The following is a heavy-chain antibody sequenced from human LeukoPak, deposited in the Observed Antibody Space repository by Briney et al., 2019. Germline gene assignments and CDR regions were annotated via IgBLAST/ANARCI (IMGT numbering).Heavy chain of an antibody. CDR3: ARRKSGSAADY. CDR2: IYPGDSDT. D-gene: IGHD3-10*01. V-gene: IGHV5-51*01. J-gene: IGHJ4*02. Sequence: GESLKISCKGSGYSFTSYWIGWVRQMPGKGLEWVGIIYPGDSDTRYSPSLQGQVTTSADKSISTAYLQWSSLKASDTAMYYCARRKSGSAADYWGQGTLVTVSS. CDR1: GYSFTSYW.